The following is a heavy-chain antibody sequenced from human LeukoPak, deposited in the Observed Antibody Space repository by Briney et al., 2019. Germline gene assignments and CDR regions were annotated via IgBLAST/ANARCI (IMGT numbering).Heavy chain of an antibody. V-gene: IGHV4-34*01. CDR2: INHFGRT. CDR3: ARGVQRAALVPPYYFDF. CDR1: DDSYRNYY. D-gene: IGHD5-18*01. Sequence: PSETLSLTCTVYDDSYRNYYWTWIRQPPGKGLGWIGEINHFGRTNYSPSLKSRLTMSVGASRNQFSLTLTSVTAADTAVYYCARGVQRAALVPPYYFDFWGQGTLVTVSS. J-gene: IGHJ4*02.